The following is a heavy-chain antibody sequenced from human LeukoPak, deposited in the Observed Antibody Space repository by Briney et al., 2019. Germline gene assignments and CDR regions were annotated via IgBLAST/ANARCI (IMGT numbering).Heavy chain of an antibody. CDR3: ARLSCYDSSGYPFDY. Sequence: GESLKISCKGSGYSFTSNWIGWVRQMPGKGLEWMGIIYPGDSESRYSPSFQGQVTISADKSISTAYLQWSSLKASDTAMYYCARLSCYDSSGYPFDYWGQGTLVTVSS. V-gene: IGHV5-51*01. J-gene: IGHJ4*02. CDR1: GYSFTSNW. D-gene: IGHD3-22*01. CDR2: IYPGDSES.